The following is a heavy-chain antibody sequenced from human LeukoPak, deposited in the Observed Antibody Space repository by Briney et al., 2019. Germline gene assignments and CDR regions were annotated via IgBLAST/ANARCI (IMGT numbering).Heavy chain of an antibody. CDR1: GGSISSSSYY. CDR2: IYYSGST. V-gene: IGHV4-39*07. J-gene: IGHJ4*02. CDR3: ARESGRVSSRPRSYFDY. D-gene: IGHD1-1*01. Sequence: PSETLSLTCTVSGGSISSSSYYWGWIRQPPGKGLEWIGSIYYSGSTYYNPSLKSRVTISVDTSKNQFSLKLSSVTAADTAVYYCARESGRVSSRPRSYFDYWGQGTLVTVSS.